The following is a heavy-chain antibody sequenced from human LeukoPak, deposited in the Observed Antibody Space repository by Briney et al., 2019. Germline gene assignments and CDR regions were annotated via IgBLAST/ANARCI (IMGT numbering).Heavy chain of an antibody. CDR3: ARDRYYYDSSGYYYYNGMDV. Sequence: GASVKVSCKASGGTFISYAISWVRQAPGQGLEWMGGIIPIFGTANYAQKFQGRVTITADESTSTAYMGLSSLRSEDTAVYYCARDRYYYDSSGYYYYNGMDVWGQGTTVTVSS. V-gene: IGHV1-69*13. D-gene: IGHD3-22*01. CDR1: GGTFISYA. CDR2: IIPIFGTA. J-gene: IGHJ6*02.